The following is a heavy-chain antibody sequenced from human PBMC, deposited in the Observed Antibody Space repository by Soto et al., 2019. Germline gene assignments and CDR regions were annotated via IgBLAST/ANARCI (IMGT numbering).Heavy chain of an antibody. J-gene: IGHJ4*02. CDR3: ARKGNGHSSDS. V-gene: IGHV1-18*01. CDR2: ITPNNEDT. Sequence: RASVKVSCKPCGFRFTNYGFTWVGQAPGQGLEWMGWITPNNEDTHYAQKFQGRVTMTTDTGTGTVYMELRSLRSDDTAMYYCARKGNGHSSDSRGPGTLVTVSS. D-gene: IGHD2-8*01. CDR1: GFRFTNYG.